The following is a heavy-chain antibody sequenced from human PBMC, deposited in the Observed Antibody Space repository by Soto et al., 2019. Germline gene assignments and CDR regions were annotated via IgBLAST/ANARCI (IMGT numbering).Heavy chain of an antibody. Sequence: WASVKVSCKASGGTFSSYAISWVRQAPGQGLEWMGGIIPIFGTANYAQKFQGRVTITADESTSTAYMELSSLRSEDTAVYYCAFGRLLASYYYYYGMDVWGQGTTVTVSS. J-gene: IGHJ6*02. V-gene: IGHV1-69*13. CDR1: GGTFSSYA. D-gene: IGHD3-22*01. CDR2: IIPIFGTA. CDR3: AFGRLLASYYYYYGMDV.